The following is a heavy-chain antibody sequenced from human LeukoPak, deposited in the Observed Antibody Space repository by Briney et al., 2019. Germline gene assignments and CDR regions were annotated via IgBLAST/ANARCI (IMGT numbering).Heavy chain of an antibody. D-gene: IGHD3-10*01. CDR1: GFTFNDYY. Sequence: GGSLRLSCAASGFTFNDYYMSWIRQAPGKGLEWVSYISSSSSYTNYADSVKGRFIISRDNAKNSLYLQMNSLRAEDTAVYYCSRDFYGSGSSIIDYWGQGTLVTVSS. CDR2: ISSSSSYT. J-gene: IGHJ4*02. V-gene: IGHV3-11*05. CDR3: SRDFYGSGSSIIDY.